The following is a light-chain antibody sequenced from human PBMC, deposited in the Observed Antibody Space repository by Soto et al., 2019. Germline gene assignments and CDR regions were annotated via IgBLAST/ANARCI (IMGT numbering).Light chain of an antibody. CDR3: QQYNSYLIT. V-gene: IGKV1-5*01. Sequence: IRMNQSPSSLSASVGDRVTVTCRASQSISSYLNWYQQKPGKAPKLLIYDASSLESGVPSRFSGSGSGTEFTLTISSLQPDDFATYYCQQYNSYLITFGGGTKVDI. J-gene: IGKJ4*01. CDR1: QSISSY. CDR2: DAS.